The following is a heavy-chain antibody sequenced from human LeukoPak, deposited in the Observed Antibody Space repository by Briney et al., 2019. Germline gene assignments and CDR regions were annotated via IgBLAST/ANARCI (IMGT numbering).Heavy chain of an antibody. CDR1: GFTFSRYA. J-gene: IGHJ6*04. V-gene: IGHV3-30*04. D-gene: IGHD3-10*01. Sequence: PGRSLRLSCAGSGFTFSRYAMHWVRQAPGKGLEWVAVISYDGTNKYFADSVKGRFTISRDNSRNTLYLQMNSLRAEDTAVYFCARDLDSGSLYYYGMDVWGKGTTVTVSS. CDR2: ISYDGTNK. CDR3: ARDLDSGSLYYYGMDV.